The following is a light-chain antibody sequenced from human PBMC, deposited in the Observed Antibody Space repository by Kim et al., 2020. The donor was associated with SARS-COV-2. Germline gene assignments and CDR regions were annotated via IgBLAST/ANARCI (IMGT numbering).Light chain of an antibody. CDR3: NSRDSSGNRNYV. CDR2: GKN. CDR1: SLRSYY. V-gene: IGLV3-19*01. Sequence: SYELTQDPAVSVALGQTVRITCQGDSLRSYYASWYQQKPGQAPVLVIYGKNNRPSGIPDRFSGSSSGNTASLTITGAQAEDEADYYCNSRDSSGNRNYVFGTGTKVTVL. J-gene: IGLJ1*01.